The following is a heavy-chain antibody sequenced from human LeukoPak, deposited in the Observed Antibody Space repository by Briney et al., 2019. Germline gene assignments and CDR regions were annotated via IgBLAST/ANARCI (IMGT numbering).Heavy chain of an antibody. Sequence: GVSLRLSCAASGFTFSTYAMYWVRQAPGKGLEWVSASGHGGDTYYADSVKGRFTISRDISKNTLYLQMNSLRAEDTAVYYCAKGSPQYYFDYWGQGTLVTVSS. CDR2: SGHGGDT. V-gene: IGHV3-23*01. CDR3: AKGSPQYYFDY. CDR1: GFTFSTYA. J-gene: IGHJ4*02. D-gene: IGHD6-19*01.